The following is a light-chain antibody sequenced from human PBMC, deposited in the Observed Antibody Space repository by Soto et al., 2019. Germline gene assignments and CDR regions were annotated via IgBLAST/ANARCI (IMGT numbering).Light chain of an antibody. CDR1: QSVSSSY. CDR3: QQYGSSPT. Sequence: EIVLTQSPGTLSLSPGERATLSCRSSQSVSSSYLAWYQQKPGQAPRLLIYDVSSRATGIPDRFSGSVSGTDFTLTISRLEPEDCAVYYCQQYGSSPTFGQGTKVEIK. V-gene: IGKV3-20*01. CDR2: DVS. J-gene: IGKJ1*01.